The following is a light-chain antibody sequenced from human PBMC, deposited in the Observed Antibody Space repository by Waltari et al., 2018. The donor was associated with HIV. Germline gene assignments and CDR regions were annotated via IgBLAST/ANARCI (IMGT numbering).Light chain of an antibody. Sequence: QSVLTQPPSASGTPGPRVTISCSVSSSTIGRTYVYWYQQLPGTAPKLLIYKNNQRPSGVPDRFSGSKSGTSASLAISGLRSEDEADYYCAAWDDSLSGYVFGTGTKVTVL. CDR2: KNN. CDR3: AAWDDSLSGYV. J-gene: IGLJ1*01. CDR1: SSTIGRTY. V-gene: IGLV1-47*01.